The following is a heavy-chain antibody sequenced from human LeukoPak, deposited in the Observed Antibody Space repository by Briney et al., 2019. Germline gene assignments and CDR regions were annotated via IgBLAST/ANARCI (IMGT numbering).Heavy chain of an antibody. V-gene: IGHV3-30*02. CDR2: IRHDGSNK. CDR3: AREVTIFGVISEYLFDY. D-gene: IGHD3-3*01. CDR1: GFTFSSYG. Sequence: GGSLRLSCAASGFTFSSYGMHWVRQAPGKGLEWLSFIRHDGSNKYYADSVKGRFSISRDNSKNTLYLQMNSLRAEDTAVYYCAREVTIFGVISEYLFDYWGQGILVTVSS. J-gene: IGHJ4*02.